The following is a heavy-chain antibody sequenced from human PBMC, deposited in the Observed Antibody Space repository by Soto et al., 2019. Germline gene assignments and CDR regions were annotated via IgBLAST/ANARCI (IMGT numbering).Heavy chain of an antibody. CDR1: GFTVRSFY. Sequence: GSLRLSCAASGFTVRSFYMSWVRQAPGKGLEWVSVIYSGGSTYYAASVKGRFTISRDNSKNTLYLQMNSLRAEDTAVYYCARDGYSNALAYWGQGTLVTVSS. J-gene: IGHJ4*02. D-gene: IGHD5-18*01. CDR3: ARDGYSNALAY. CDR2: IYSGGST. V-gene: IGHV3-53*01.